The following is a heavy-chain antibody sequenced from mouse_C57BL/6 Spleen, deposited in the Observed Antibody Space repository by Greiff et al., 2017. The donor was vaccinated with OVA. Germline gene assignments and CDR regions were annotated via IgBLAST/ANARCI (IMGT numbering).Heavy chain of an antibody. Sequence: QVQLQQSGAELVKPGASVKISCKASGYAFSSYWMNWVKQRPGKGLEWIGQIYPGDGDTNYNGKFKGKATLTADKSSSTAYMQLSSLTSEDSAVYFCARSGVLRPLYYFDYWGQGTTLTVSS. CDR3: ARSGVLRPLYYFDY. D-gene: IGHD1-1*01. CDR1: GYAFSSYW. J-gene: IGHJ2*01. V-gene: IGHV1-80*01. CDR2: IYPGDGDT.